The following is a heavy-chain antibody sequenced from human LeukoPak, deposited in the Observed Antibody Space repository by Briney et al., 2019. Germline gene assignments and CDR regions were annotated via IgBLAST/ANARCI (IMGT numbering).Heavy chain of an antibody. Sequence: GGSLRLSCAASGFTFSSYSMNWVRQAPGKGLEWVSYISSGSTYMYYADSLKGRFTISRDNAKSSLYLQMNSLRAEDTAVYSCVRGWQWLHSPWGQGTLVTVSS. CDR1: GFTFSSYS. J-gene: IGHJ5*02. D-gene: IGHD6-19*01. CDR3: VRGWQWLHSP. V-gene: IGHV3-21*01. CDR2: ISSGSTYM.